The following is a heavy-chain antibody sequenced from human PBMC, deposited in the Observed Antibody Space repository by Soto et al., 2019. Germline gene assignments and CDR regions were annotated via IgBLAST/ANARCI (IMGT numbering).Heavy chain of an antibody. CDR3: VKGSTFYDILTGYYSTNFFDP. V-gene: IGHV3-64D*06. CDR2: ISSDGDIT. Sequence: WGPLRLSCSASGFTFSEYSMHWVRQAPGRGLQYVSTISSDGDITYYADSVKGRFTISRDNSKNTLYRQMNSLRPEDTAVYYCVKGSTFYDILTGYYSTNFFDPWGQRTLVTVSS. J-gene: IGHJ5*02. D-gene: IGHD3-9*01. CDR1: GFTFSEYS.